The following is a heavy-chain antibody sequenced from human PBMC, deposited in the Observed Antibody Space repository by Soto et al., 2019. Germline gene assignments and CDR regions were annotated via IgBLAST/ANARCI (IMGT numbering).Heavy chain of an antibody. J-gene: IGHJ6*02. CDR1: GYTFTSYY. CDR3: AKNGQPPYYYYGLDV. D-gene: IGHD2-8*01. CDR2: INPSGGST. Sequence: ASVKVSCKASGYTFTSYYMHWVRQAPGQGLEWMGIINPSGGSTSYAQKFQGRVIMTIDTSTTTAYMELRSLTSDDTAIYYCAKNGQPPYYYYGLDVWGQGTKVTVSS. V-gene: IGHV1-46*01.